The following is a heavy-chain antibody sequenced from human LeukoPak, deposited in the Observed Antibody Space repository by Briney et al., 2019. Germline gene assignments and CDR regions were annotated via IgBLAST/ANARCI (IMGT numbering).Heavy chain of an antibody. Sequence: SETLSLTCAVYGGSFRGYYWSWIRQPPGKGLEWNGLEWIGYIHANGDTNYNPSLNRRVTMSLDSSRRHLSLNLSSLTAADTAVYFCAGYDHSNYLAYWGQGILVTVSS. J-gene: IGHJ4*02. CDR2: IHANGDT. V-gene: IGHV4-59*10. D-gene: IGHD4-11*01. CDR3: AGYDHSNYLAY. CDR1: GGSFRGYY.